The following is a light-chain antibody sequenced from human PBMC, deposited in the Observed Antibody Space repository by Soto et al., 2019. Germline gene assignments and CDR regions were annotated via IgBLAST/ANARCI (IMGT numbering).Light chain of an antibody. CDR2: EVN. V-gene: IGLV2-14*01. CDR1: SNDIGAFNF. J-gene: IGLJ3*02. CDR3: NAYRSSSARV. Sequence: QSVLTQPASVSGSLGQSVTISCTGTSNDIGAFNFVSWYQQHPGKAPKVILYEVNSRPSGVSDRFSGSKSGNTASLTISGLQVEDEADHYCNAYRSSSARVFGGGTKVTVL.